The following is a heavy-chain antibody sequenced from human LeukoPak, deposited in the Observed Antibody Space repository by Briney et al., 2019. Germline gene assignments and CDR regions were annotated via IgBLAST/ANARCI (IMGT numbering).Heavy chain of an antibody. J-gene: IGHJ4*02. CDR1: GTSFTSYY. CDR3: ARMTTGHDY. Sequence: PWETLSLTCGVSGTSFTSYYWSWIRQTPGKGLGWIGEINRNGNTNMNTSLKSRVTISVDTSKNQFSRMMTSVTAADTAVYFCARMTTGHDYWGQGTLVTVSS. V-gene: IGHV4-34*01. CDR2: INRNGNT. D-gene: IGHD4-17*01.